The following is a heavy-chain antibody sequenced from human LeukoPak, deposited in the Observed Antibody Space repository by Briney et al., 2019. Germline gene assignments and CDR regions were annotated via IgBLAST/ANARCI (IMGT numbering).Heavy chain of an antibody. CDR2: IIPILGIA. V-gene: IGHV1-69*04. Sequence: GSSVKVSCKASGGTFSSYAISWVRQAPGQGLEWMGRIIPILGIANYAQKFQGRVTITADKSTSTAYMELSSLRSEDTAVYYCARDTPDGYYKGGPFDYWGQGTLVTVSS. D-gene: IGHD5-24*01. CDR1: GGTFSSYA. J-gene: IGHJ4*02. CDR3: ARDTPDGYYKGGPFDY.